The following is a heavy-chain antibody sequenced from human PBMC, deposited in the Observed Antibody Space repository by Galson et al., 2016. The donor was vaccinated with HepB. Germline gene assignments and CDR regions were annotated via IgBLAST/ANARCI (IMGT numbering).Heavy chain of an antibody. CDR1: GFRFSEHY. D-gene: IGHD2/OR15-2a*01. J-gene: IGHJ3*02. Sequence: SLRLSCAASGFRFSEHYMDWVRQAPGKGLEWVGRTRNKVNSYTTEYAASVKGRFTISRDDSKNSLYLQMNSLKTEDTALYYGARPSGKYSGGFDIWGQGTMVTVSS. CDR2: TRNKVNSYTT. CDR3: ARPSGKYSGGFDI. V-gene: IGHV3-72*01.